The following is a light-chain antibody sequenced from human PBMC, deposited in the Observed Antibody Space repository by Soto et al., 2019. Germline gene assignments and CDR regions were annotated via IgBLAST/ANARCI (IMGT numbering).Light chain of an antibody. CDR1: QSISTE. CDR2: SAS. CDR3: QQGHNRPLT. V-gene: IGKV3-15*01. Sequence: EIVMTQSPATLSVSPGERATLSCRASQSISTELAWHQQKPGQPPRLLIYSASTRATGVPARFTGSGSGSEFTLTISGLQSEDFAVYYCQQGHNRPLTFGQGTRLEI. J-gene: IGKJ2*01.